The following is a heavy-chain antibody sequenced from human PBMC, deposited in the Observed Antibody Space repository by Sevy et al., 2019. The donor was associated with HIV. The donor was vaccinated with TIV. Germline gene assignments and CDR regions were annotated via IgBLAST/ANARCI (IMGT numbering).Heavy chain of an antibody. CDR1: GFTFSSYA. CDR3: AKDHCSSTTCYPYNWFDP. D-gene: IGHD2-2*01. Sequence: GGCLRLSCEASGFTFSSYAMSWVRQAPGKGLEWVSAISGSGSTTYYADSVKGRFTISRDNSKNTLYLQMSSLRAEDTAVYYCAKDHCSSTTCYPYNWFDPWGQGTLVTVSS. J-gene: IGHJ5*02. V-gene: IGHV3-23*01. CDR2: ISGSGSTT.